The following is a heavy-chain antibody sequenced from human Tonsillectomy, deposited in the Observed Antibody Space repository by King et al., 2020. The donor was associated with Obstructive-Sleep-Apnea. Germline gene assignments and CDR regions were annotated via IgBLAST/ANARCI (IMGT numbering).Heavy chain of an antibody. CDR2: MYYSGNT. CDR3: ARHRGVEDLGGYGDYFDY. CDR1: GDSITNYY. Sequence: QLQESGPGLVKPSETLSLTCTVSGDSITNYYWSWIRQPPGKGLEWIGYMYYSGNTNYNPSLKSRVTMSVDTSKIQFSLRLSSVTATDKAVYYCARHRGVEDLGGYGDYFDYWGQGALVTVSS. D-gene: IGHD5-12*01. J-gene: IGHJ4*02. V-gene: IGHV4-59*08.